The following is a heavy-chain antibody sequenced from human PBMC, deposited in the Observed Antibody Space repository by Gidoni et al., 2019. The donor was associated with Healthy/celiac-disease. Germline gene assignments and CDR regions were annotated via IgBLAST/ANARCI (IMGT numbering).Heavy chain of an antibody. J-gene: IGHJ6*03. V-gene: IGHV3-23*01. CDR2: ISGSGGST. CDR3: AKDEKAHRYYYMDV. CDR1: FSSYA. Sequence: FSSYAMSWVRQAPGKGLEWVSAISGSGGSTYYADSVKGRFTISRDNSKNTLYLQMNSLRAEDTAVYYCAKDEKAHRYYYMDVWGKGTTVTVSS.